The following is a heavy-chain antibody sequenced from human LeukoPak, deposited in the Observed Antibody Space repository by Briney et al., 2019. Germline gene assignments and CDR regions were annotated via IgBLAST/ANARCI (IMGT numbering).Heavy chain of an antibody. CDR2: ISYDGSNK. V-gene: IGHV3-30*04. D-gene: IGHD3-10*01. CDR1: GFTFSSYA. CDR3: AGSITMVRGDT. Sequence: GGSLRLSCAASGFTFSSYAMHWVRQAPGKGLEWVAVISYDGSNKYYADSVKGRFTISRDNSKSTLYLQMNSLRAEDTAVYYCAGSITMVRGDTWGQGTLVTVSS. J-gene: IGHJ5*02.